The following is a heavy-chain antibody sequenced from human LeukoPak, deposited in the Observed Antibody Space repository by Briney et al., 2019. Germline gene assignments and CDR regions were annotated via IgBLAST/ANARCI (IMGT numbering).Heavy chain of an antibody. V-gene: IGHV1-18*04. J-gene: IGHJ4*02. CDR2: ISAYNGNT. Sequence: ASVKVSCKASGYTFTGHYMHWVRQAPGQGLEWMGWISAYNGNTNYAQKLQGRVTMTTDTSTTTAYMELRSLRSDDTAVYYCARDRYVHMVRGAIKLDYWGQGTLVTVSS. D-gene: IGHD3-10*01. CDR3: ARDRYVHMVRGAIKLDY. CDR1: GYTFTGHY.